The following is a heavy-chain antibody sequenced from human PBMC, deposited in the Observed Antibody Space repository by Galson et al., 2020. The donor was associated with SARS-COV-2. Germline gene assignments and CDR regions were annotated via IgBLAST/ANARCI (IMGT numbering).Heavy chain of an antibody. D-gene: IGHD5-18*01. CDR1: GGSITSGGYS. J-gene: IGHJ2*01. CDR2: VYQSGAT. V-gene: IGHV4-30-2*06. CDR3: ARRYISGLSPYWYFDF. Sequence: SETLSLTCSVSGGSITSGGYSWTWIRQSPGKGLEWIGYVYQSGATHYNPSLKSRLTISMDKSKNQLSLKLTSVTAADTAVYYCARRYISGLSPYWYFDFWGRGTLVTVSS.